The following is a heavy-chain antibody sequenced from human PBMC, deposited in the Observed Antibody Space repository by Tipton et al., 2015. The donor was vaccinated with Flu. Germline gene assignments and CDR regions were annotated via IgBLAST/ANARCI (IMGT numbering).Heavy chain of an antibody. D-gene: IGHD2-21*02. V-gene: IGHV3-9*01. Sequence: SLRLSCAASGFTFSSYGMHWVRQAPGKGLEWVSSINWNSGTRHYADSVTGRFTVSRDNAKSSLYLQMNSLRSEDTAFYYCAKAVDGTVTAPFQHWGQGALVTVSS. CDR2: INWNSGTR. J-gene: IGHJ1*01. CDR3: AKAVDGTVTAPFQH. CDR1: GFTFSSYG.